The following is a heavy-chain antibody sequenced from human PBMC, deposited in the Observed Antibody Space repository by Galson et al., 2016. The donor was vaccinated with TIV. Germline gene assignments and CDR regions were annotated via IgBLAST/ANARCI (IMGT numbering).Heavy chain of an antibody. D-gene: IGHD3-22*01. CDR2: ISGYSGNT. CDR3: ARDRGSMTMILVVDYYYGMDV. J-gene: IGHJ6*02. Sequence: SVKVSCKASKYTFIGYYMHWVRQAPGRGLEWMGWISGYSGNTNYARKLQGRVIMTTDTSTGTAFMEVRRLTSDDTAVYYCARDRGSMTMILVVDYYYGMDVWGQGTTVTVSS. CDR1: KYTFIGYY. V-gene: IGHV1-18*04.